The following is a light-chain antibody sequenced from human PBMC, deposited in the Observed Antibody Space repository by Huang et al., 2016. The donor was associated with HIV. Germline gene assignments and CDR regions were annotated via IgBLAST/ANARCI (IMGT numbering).Light chain of an antibody. V-gene: IGKV3-15*01. CDR1: QSVSSN. Sequence: EIVMTQSPDTLSVSPGERATLSCRASQSVSSNLGWYQQKPGQAPRLHIDDASTRATGFPVRFSGSGSGTEFTLTISSLQSEDFGVYYCQQYNNWPPFTFGGGTKVEIK. J-gene: IGKJ4*01. CDR3: QQYNNWPPFT. CDR2: DAS.